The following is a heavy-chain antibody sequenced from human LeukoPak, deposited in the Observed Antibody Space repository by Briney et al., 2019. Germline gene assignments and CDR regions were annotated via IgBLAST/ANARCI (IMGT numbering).Heavy chain of an antibody. CDR3: ARVKTIIVVVSLFDY. J-gene: IGHJ4*02. CDR1: GYTFTGYY. D-gene: IGHD3-22*01. CDR2: INPNSGGT. V-gene: IGHV1-2*02. Sequence: EASVKVSCKASGYTFTGYYMHWVRQAPGQGLEWMGWINPNSGGTNYAQKFQGRVTMTRDTSISTAYMELSRLRSDDTAVYYCARVKTIIVVVSLFDYWGQGTLVTVSS.